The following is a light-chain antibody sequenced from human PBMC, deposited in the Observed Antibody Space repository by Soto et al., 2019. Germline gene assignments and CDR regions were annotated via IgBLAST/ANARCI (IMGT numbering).Light chain of an antibody. CDR1: QSITTW. CDR3: QQYETFSGT. J-gene: IGKJ1*01. CDR2: DVS. Sequence: DIQMTQPPATVSADVGDSVTITRRASQSITTWLAWYQQRPGKAPKLLIYDVSALPRGVPARFSGSGSGTKFTLTIASLQPDDFATYYCQQYETFSGTFGPGTKVDI. V-gene: IGKV1-5*01.